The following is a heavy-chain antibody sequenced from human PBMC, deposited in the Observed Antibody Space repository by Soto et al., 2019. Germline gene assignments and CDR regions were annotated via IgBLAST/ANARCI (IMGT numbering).Heavy chain of an antibody. J-gene: IGHJ6*02. CDR2: ISWNSGSI. V-gene: IGHV3-9*01. CDR1: GFTFDDYA. CDR3: AKHNGLGSGGMDV. D-gene: IGHD3-10*01. Sequence: EVQLVESGGGLVQPGRSLRLSCVASGFTFDDYAMHWVRQAPGKGLEWVSGISWNSGSIGYADSVKGRFTISRDNAKNSLYLQMNSLRAADTALYFCAKHNGLGSGGMDVWGQGTTVTVSS.